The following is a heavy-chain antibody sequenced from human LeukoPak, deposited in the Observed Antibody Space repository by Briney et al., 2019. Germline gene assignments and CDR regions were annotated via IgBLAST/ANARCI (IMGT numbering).Heavy chain of an antibody. CDR1: AFTFSNYG. CDR3: AKGYSGSYWAVDS. D-gene: IGHD1-26*01. V-gene: IGHV3-30*02. CDR2: IRFDGRNK. Sequence: PGGSLRLSCAASAFTFSNYGMHWVRQAPGKGLEWVAFIRFDGRNKYYADSVKGRFTISRDNSKNTVDLQMNSLRAEDSALYYCAKGYSGSYWAVDSWGQGTLVTVSS. J-gene: IGHJ4*02.